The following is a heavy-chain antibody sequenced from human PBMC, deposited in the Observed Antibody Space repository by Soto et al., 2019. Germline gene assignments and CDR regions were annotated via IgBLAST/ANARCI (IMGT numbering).Heavy chain of an antibody. D-gene: IGHD6-13*01. CDR1: GGSISSGGYY. V-gene: IGHV4-31*03. CDR3: ARNDIAAAGRGVDY. J-gene: IGHJ4*02. Sequence: QVQLQESGPGLVKPSQTLSLTCTVSGGSISSGGYYWSWIRQHPGKGLEWIGYIYYSGSTYYNPYLNSRVTISVDTSKNQFSLKLSSVTAADTAVYYCARNDIAAAGRGVDYWGQGTLVTVSS. CDR2: IYYSGST.